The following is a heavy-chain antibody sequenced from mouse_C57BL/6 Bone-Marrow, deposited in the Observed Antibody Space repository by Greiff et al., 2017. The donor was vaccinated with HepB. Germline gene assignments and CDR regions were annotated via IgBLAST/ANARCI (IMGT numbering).Heavy chain of an antibody. V-gene: IGHV3-8*01. J-gene: IGHJ1*03. Sequence: EVQLQESGPGLAKPSQPLSLTCSVTGYSITSDYWNWIRKFPGNKLEYMGYISYSGSTYYNPSLKSRISITRDTSKNKYYMQLNSVTTEDTATYYGARYSYDYVWYFDVWGTGTTVTVSS. CDR2: ISYSGST. CDR3: ARYSYDYVWYFDV. CDR1: GYSITSDY. D-gene: IGHD2-4*01.